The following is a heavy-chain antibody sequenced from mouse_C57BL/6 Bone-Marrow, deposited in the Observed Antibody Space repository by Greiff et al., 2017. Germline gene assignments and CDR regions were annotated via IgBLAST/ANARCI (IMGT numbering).Heavy chain of an antibody. CDR2: IDPETGGT. J-gene: IGHJ2*01. CDR3: TRVSGDDY. D-gene: IGHD3-2*02. CDR1: GYTFPDYE. V-gene: IGHV1-15*01. Sequence: QVQLKESGAELVRPGASVTLSCKASGYTFPDYEMHWVKQTPVKGLEWIGAIDPETGGTAYNQKFKGKAIMTADKSSSTAYMERRILTSEDSAVYDCTRVSGDDYWGQGTTLTVSS.